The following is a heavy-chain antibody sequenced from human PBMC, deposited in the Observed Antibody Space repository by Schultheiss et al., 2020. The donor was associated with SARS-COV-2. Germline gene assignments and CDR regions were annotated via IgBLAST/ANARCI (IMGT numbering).Heavy chain of an antibody. CDR2: ISYDGSNK. D-gene: IGHD2/OR15-2a*01. V-gene: IGHV3-30*04. CDR1: GFTFSSYA. J-gene: IGHJ4*02. Sequence: GGSLRLSCAASGFTFSSYAMHWVRQAPGKGLEWVAVISYDGSNKYYADSVKGRFTISRDNSKNTLYLQMNSLRAEDTAVYYCAKDREIVAAGDYFDYWGQGTLVTVSS. CDR3: AKDREIVAAGDYFDY.